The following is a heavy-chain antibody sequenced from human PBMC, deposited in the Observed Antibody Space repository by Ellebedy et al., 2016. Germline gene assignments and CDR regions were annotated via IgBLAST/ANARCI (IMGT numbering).Heavy chain of an antibody. Sequence: GSLRLSCTVSGGSISSSSYYWGWIRQPPGKGLEWIGSIYYSGSTYYNPSLKSRVTISVDTSKNQFSLKLSSVTAADTAVYYCARHRSSSWIYYYYGMDVWGQGTTVTVSS. D-gene: IGHD6-13*01. CDR1: GGSISSSSYY. CDR2: IYYSGST. CDR3: ARHRSSSWIYYYYGMDV. J-gene: IGHJ6*02. V-gene: IGHV4-39*01.